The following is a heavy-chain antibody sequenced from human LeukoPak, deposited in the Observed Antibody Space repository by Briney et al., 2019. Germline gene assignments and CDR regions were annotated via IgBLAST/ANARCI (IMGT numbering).Heavy chain of an antibody. CDR3: ARGPLSGSYGDY. J-gene: IGHJ4*02. CDR2: VSAYNGNT. CDR1: GYSFTSYG. D-gene: IGHD1-26*01. V-gene: IGHV1-18*01. Sequence: APVKVSCKASGYSFTSYGISWVRQAPGQGLEWMGWVSAYNGNTDYAQKFQGRVTMTTDTSTTTAYMELRSLKSDDTAVYYCARGPLSGSYGDYWGQGTLVTVSS.